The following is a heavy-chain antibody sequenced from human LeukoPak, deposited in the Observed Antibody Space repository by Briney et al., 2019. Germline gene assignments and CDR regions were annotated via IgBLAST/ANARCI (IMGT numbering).Heavy chain of an antibody. CDR2: IYYSGST. D-gene: IGHD3-10*01. Sequence: TSETLSLTCTVSGGSISSYYWSWIRQPPGKGLEWIGYIYYSGSTNYNPSLKSRVTISVDTSKNQFSLKLSSVTAADTAVYYCARVEVTMVRGVDQLYYFDYWGQGTLVTVSS. V-gene: IGHV4-59*01. CDR1: GGSISSYY. J-gene: IGHJ4*02. CDR3: ARVEVTMVRGVDQLYYFDY.